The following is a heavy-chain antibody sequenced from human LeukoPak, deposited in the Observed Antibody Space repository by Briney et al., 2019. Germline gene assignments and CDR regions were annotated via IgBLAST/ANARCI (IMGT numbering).Heavy chain of an antibody. CDR3: ARRGSSSWTGWYFDL. Sequence: ASVKVSCKVSGYTLTELSMHWVRQAPGKGLEWMGGFDPEDGETSYAQKFQGRVTMTRDTSTSTVYMELSSLRSEDTAVYYCARRGSSSWTGWYFDLWGRGTLVTVSS. D-gene: IGHD6-13*01. CDR1: GYTLTELS. J-gene: IGHJ2*01. V-gene: IGHV1-24*01. CDR2: FDPEDGET.